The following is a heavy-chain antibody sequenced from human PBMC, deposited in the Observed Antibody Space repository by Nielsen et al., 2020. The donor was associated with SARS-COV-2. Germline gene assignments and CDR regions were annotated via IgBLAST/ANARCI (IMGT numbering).Heavy chain of an antibody. J-gene: IGHJ4*02. V-gene: IGHV3-23*03. CDR3: ATLGY. CDR1: GFTFSSYA. D-gene: IGHD3-16*01. CDR2: IYSGGSST. Sequence: GRSLRLSCAASGFTFSSYAMSWVRQAPGKGLEWVSVIYSGGSSTYYADSVKGRFTISRDNSKNTLYLQMNSLRAEDTAVYYCATLGYWGQGTLVTVSS.